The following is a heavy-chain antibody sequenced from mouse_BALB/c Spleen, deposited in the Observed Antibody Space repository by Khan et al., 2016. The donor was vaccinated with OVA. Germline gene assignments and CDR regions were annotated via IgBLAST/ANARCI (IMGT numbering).Heavy chain of an antibody. D-gene: IGHD1-1*01. CDR2: IDPYNGGT. J-gene: IGHJ2*01. CDR3: ARTDYYDNSYYFDY. Sequence: EVQLKESGPELVKPGASVKVSCKASGYSFTDYNMFWVKQSHGKSLEWIGYIDPYNGGTSYNQKFKDKATLTVDKSSSTAFMHLNSLTSEDSAVFYCARTDYYDNSYYFDYWGQGTTLTVSS. CDR1: GYSFTDYN. V-gene: IGHV1S135*01.